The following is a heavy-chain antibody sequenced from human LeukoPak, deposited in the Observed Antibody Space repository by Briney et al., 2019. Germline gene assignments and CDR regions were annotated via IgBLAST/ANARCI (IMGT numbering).Heavy chain of an antibody. D-gene: IGHD6-19*01. CDR2: VYYGGDA. V-gene: IGHV4-39*01. CDR1: GGSIDSSGSY. CDR3: ARLFSRGWPYYYGLGA. J-gene: IGHJ6*02. Sequence: SETLSLTCTVSGGSIDSSGSYWGWIRQPPGKGLEWIGCVYYGGDAYYNPSLKSRVTISADLSKNQFSLSLVSVTAADTALYYCARLFSRGWPYYYGLGAWGQGTTVTVSS.